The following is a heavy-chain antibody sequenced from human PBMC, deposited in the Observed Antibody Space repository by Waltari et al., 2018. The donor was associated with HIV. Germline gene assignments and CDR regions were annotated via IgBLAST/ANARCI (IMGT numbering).Heavy chain of an antibody. Sequence: QVQLVESGGGVVQPGRSLRLSCAASGFTFSSYALHWVRQAPGKGLEWVAFISYEGSNKYYADSVKGRFTISRDNSKTTLYLQMNSLRAEDTAVYYCARGGGYSSSYYFDYWGQGTLVTVSS. J-gene: IGHJ4*02. D-gene: IGHD5-12*01. CDR2: ISYEGSNK. CDR1: GFTFSSYA. CDR3: ARGGGYSSSYYFDY. V-gene: IGHV3-30-3*01.